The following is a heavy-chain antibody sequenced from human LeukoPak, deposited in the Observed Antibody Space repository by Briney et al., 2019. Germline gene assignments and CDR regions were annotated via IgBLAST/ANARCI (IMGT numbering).Heavy chain of an antibody. CDR3: ASALYSNAGFDY. CDR2: INPNSGGT. J-gene: IGHJ4*02. Sequence: ASVKVSCKASGYSFTAYYIHWVRQAPGQGPEWMGWINPNSGGTKCAQRFQGRVTMTRDTSISTVYIEVSRLTSDDTAVYYCASALYSNAGFDYWGQGTLVTVSS. D-gene: IGHD6-13*01. CDR1: GYSFTAYY. V-gene: IGHV1-2*02.